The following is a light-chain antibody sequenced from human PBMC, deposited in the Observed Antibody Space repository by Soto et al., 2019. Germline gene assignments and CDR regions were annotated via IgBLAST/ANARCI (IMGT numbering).Light chain of an antibody. CDR2: EVE. J-gene: IGLJ1*01. V-gene: IGLV2-14*01. Sequence: QSVLTQPASVSGSPGQSITISCTGSGRDIGAYNYVSWYQQHPGKAPKLIIYEVENRPSGVSNRFSASKSALTASLTISGLQAEDEAHYYCSSYTKSYFYVFGHGTKVTV. CDR3: SSYTKSYFYV. CDR1: GRDIGAYNY.